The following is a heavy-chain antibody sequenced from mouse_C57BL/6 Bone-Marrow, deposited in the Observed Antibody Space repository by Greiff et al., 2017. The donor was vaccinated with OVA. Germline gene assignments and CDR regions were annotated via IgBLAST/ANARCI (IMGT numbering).Heavy chain of an antibody. CDR2: IVPENGGT. D-gene: IGHD1-1*01. CDR3: TTLYDSRYGGADYYAMDY. J-gene: IGHJ4*01. CDR1: GFYINDDY. Sequence: EVQLQQSGAELVRPGASVKLSCTASGFYINDDYMHWVKQRPEQGLEWIGWIVPENGGTEYASKFQGPAPITADTSSNTAYLQLRSLTTVNTAVYYGTTLYDSRYGGADYYAMDYWGQGTSVTVSS. V-gene: IGHV14-4*01.